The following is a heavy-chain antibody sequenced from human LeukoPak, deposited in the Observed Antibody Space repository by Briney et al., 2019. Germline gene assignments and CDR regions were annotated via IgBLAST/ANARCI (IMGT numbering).Heavy chain of an antibody. CDR2: ITASADTT. Sequence: GGSLRLSCAASGFTFDSYAMSWVRQAPGKGLEWVSAITASADTTYYLDSVKGRFTISRDNSKKTLYLQRNSLRAEDTAVYYCAKDKGNTNYYHGGGVFDFWGQGTLVTVSS. J-gene: IGHJ4*02. V-gene: IGHV3-23*01. CDR1: GFTFDSYA. CDR3: AKDKGNTNYYHGGGVFDF. D-gene: IGHD3-22*01.